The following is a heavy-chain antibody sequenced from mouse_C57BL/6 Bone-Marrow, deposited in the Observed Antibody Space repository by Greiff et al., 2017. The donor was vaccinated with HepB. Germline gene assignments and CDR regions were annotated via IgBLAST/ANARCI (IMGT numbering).Heavy chain of an antibody. CDR3: ARVDDDEGAWFAY. J-gene: IGHJ3*01. D-gene: IGHD2-4*01. V-gene: IGHV1-81*01. CDR2: IYPRSGNT. CDR1: GYTFTSYG. Sequence: QVQLQQSGAELARPGASVKLSCTASGYTFTSYGISWVKQRTGQGLEWIGEIYPRSGNTYYNEKFKGKATLTADKSSSTAYMELRSLTSEDSAVYFCARVDDDEGAWFAYWGQGTLVTVSA.